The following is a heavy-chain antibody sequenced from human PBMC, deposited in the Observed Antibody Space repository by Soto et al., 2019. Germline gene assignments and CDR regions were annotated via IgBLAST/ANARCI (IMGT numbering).Heavy chain of an antibody. J-gene: IGHJ4*02. D-gene: IGHD2-2*01. Sequence: ASVKVSCKAPGYTFTSYGISWVRQAPGQGLEWMGWISAYNGNTNYAQKLQGRVTTTTDTSTSTAYMELRSLRSDDTAVYYCARSRAGVVVPAAILSYWGQGTLVTVSS. CDR1: GYTFTSYG. V-gene: IGHV1-18*01. CDR2: ISAYNGNT. CDR3: ARSRAGVVVPAAILSY.